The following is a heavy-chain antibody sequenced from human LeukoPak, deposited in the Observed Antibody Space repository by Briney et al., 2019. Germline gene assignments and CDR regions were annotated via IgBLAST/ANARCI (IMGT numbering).Heavy chain of an antibody. D-gene: IGHD4-17*01. CDR1: GGTFSSYA. Sequence: SVKASCKASGGTFSSYAISWVRQAPGQGLEWMGRIIPILDIANYAQKFQGRVTITADKSTSTAYMELSSLRSEDTAVYYCARGGVGATVTFDYWGQGTLVTASS. CDR2: IIPILDIA. J-gene: IGHJ4*02. CDR3: ARGGVGATVTFDY. V-gene: IGHV1-69*04.